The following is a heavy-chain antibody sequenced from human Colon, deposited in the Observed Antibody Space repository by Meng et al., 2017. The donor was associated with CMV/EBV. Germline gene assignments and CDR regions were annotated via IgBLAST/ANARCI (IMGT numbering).Heavy chain of an antibody. V-gene: IGHV3-30*02. CDR1: GFTFSSYA. J-gene: IGHJ6*02. CDR3: ARGLIVPGTNYVGFYYGVDV. D-gene: IGHD2-2*01. CDR2: IRNDGSKL. Sequence: GESLKISCAASGFTFSSYAMHWVRQAPGKGLEWVAFIRNDGSKLFYGDSVKGRFTISRDNSQNTLYLHMNSLRPEDTALYYCARGLIVPGTNYVGFYYGVDVWGQGTTVTVSS.